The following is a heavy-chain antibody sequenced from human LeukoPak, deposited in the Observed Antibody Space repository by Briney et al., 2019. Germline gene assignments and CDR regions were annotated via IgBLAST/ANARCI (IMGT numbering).Heavy chain of an antibody. Sequence: GGSLRLSCAASGFTFTNYAMTWVRQAPGKGLEWVSGISEGVGNTYYADSVKGRFTISRDHSKNTLYLQMNSLRAEDTALYYCARREKGTTGRFFDYWGQGTLVTVSS. CDR2: ISEGVGNT. CDR3: ARREKGTTGRFFDY. J-gene: IGHJ4*02. D-gene: IGHD4-17*01. V-gene: IGHV3-23*01. CDR1: GFTFTNYA.